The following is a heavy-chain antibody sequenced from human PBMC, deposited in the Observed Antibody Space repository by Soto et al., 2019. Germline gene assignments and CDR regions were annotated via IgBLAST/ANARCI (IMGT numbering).Heavy chain of an antibody. J-gene: IGHJ6*02. Sequence: QVQPVQSGAEVKKPGASVKVSCKASGYTFTSYEMHWVRQAPGQRLEWMGWINAGNGNTKYSQKFQGRVTITRDTSASTAYMELSSLSSEDTAVYYCARVWGPDYYGMDVRGQGTTVTVSS. CDR1: GYTFTSYE. CDR2: INAGNGNT. V-gene: IGHV1-3*01. D-gene: IGHD7-27*01. CDR3: ARVWGPDYYGMDV.